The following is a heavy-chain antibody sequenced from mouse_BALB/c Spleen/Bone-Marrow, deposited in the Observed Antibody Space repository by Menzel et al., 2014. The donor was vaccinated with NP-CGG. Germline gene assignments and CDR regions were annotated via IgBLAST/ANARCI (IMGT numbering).Heavy chain of an antibody. Sequence: EVMLVESWGGLVQPGGSRKLSCAASGFTFSSFGMHWVRQAPEKGLEWVAYISSGSSTIYYADTVKGRFTISRDNPKNTLFLQMTSLRCEDTAMYYCARSSYGYDRQTDFFDYWGQGTTLTVSS. V-gene: IGHV5-17*02. CDR2: ISSGSSTI. J-gene: IGHJ2*01. D-gene: IGHD2-2*01. CDR1: GFTFSSFG. CDR3: ARSSYGYDRQTDFFDY.